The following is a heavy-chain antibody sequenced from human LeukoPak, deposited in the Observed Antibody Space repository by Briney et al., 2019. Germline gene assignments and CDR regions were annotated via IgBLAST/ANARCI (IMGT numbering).Heavy chain of an antibody. J-gene: IGHJ4*02. Sequence: ASVKVSCKASGYTFTSYDIYWVRQATGQGLEWMGWMNPNSGNTGYAQKFQGRVTMTRNTSISTAYMELSSLRSEDTAVYYCARSYSSSWYGGGDYWGQGTLVTVSS. CDR3: ARSYSSSWYGGGDY. CDR1: GYTFTSYD. V-gene: IGHV1-8*01. D-gene: IGHD6-13*01. CDR2: MNPNSGNT.